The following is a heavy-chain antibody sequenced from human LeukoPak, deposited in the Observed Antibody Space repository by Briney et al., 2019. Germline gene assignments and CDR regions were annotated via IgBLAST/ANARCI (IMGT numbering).Heavy chain of an antibody. J-gene: IGHJ5*02. D-gene: IGHD2-15*01. Sequence: SETLSLTCTVSGGSITSTSSYWGWLRQPPGKGLEWIGSVYYSGSTSYSPSLKSRVTISVDTSRNQFSLKLSSVTAADTAVYFCARNESVVVAGRPKYNWFDPWGQGTLVTVSS. V-gene: IGHV4-39*01. CDR2: VYYSGST. CDR3: ARNESVVVAGRPKYNWFDP. CDR1: GGSITSTSSY.